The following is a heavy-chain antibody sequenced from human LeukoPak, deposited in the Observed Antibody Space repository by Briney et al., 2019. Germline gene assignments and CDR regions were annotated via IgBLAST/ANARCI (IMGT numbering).Heavy chain of an antibody. J-gene: IGHJ4*02. CDR1: GYTFTNYY. V-gene: IGHV1-46*01. Sequence: GASVKVSCKASGYTFTNYYIHWVREAPGQGLEWMGIINPSSGSTSYAQKFQDRVTMTRDTSTSTLYLELSSLWSEDTAVYYCARGGSGSHYSPFDYWAREPWSPSPQ. D-gene: IGHD3-10*01. CDR2: INPSSGST. CDR3: ARGGSGSHYSPFDY.